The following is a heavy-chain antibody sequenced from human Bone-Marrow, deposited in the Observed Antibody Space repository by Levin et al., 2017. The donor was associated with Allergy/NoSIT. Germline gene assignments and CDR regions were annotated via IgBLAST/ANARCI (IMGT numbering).Heavy chain of an antibody. CDR2: ISDSGAYT. V-gene: IGHV3-23*01. D-gene: IGHD2-15*01. Sequence: RAGGSLRLSCAASEISFSSYAFSWVRQAPGKGPEWVSSISDSGAYTFYADSVKGRFTISRDNSKNTVYLQMRSLRAVDTAIYYCAKAHCSDTCNPGAFHRWGPGTMVTVSS. CDR3: AKAHCSDTCNPGAFHR. J-gene: IGHJ3*01. CDR1: EISFSSYA.